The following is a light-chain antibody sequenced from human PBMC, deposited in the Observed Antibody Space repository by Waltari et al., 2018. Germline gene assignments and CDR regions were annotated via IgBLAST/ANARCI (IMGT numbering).Light chain of an antibody. CDR3: LLYDGSDQV. J-gene: IGLJ3*02. CDR2: STT. Sequence: QTVVTQEPSLPVSPGGAVTLTCASSAGAVTSGNYPNWIQQKPGQLTMSLCHSTTNRHSATPAGCSGSVLGGKAALTLSGVQREDGAEYYCLLYDGSDQVFGGGTKLTVL. V-gene: IGLV7-43*01. CDR1: AGAVTSGNY.